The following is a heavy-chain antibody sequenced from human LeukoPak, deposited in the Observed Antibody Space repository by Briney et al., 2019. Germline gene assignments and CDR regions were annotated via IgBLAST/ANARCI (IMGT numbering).Heavy chain of an antibody. CDR2: IVVGSGNT. CDR3: AADRYGDYGDAFDI. CDR1: GFAFTSSA. V-gene: IGHV1-58*02. J-gene: IGHJ3*02. Sequence: SVKVSCKXSGFAFTSSAMQWVRQARGQRLEWIGWIVVGSGNTNYSQKFQERVTITRDMSTSTAYMELSSLRSEDTAVYYCAADRYGDYGDAFDIWGQGTMVTVSS. D-gene: IGHD4-17*01.